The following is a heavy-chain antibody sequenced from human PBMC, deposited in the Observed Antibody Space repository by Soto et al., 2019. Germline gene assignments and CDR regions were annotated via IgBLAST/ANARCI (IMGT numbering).Heavy chain of an antibody. CDR1: GFTFSNYG. Sequence: EVQLLESGGGFIQPGGSLRLSCAASGFTFSNYGMSWVRQAPGKGLEWVSAISASGGTTYYADSVKGRFTISRDNSKNTLYLQMKSLRAEDTAIYYCAKSPAEVVIVGDAFHIWGQGTMVTVSS. CDR3: AKSPAEVVIVGDAFHI. CDR2: ISASGGTT. D-gene: IGHD3-22*01. J-gene: IGHJ3*02. V-gene: IGHV3-23*01.